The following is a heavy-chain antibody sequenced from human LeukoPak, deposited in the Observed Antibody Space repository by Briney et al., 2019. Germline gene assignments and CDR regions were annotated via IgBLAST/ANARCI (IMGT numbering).Heavy chain of an antibody. CDR3: ARHNAALLY. CDR1: GYSISSGSY. V-gene: IGHV4-38-2*01. D-gene: IGHD1-14*01. J-gene: IGHJ4*02. CDR2: IYHSGST. Sequence: PSETLSLTCAVSGYSISSGSYWGWIRQPPGKGLEWIGSIYHSGSTYYNPSLKSRVTISVDTSKNQFSLKLSSVTAADTAVYYCARHNAALLYWGQGTLVTVSS.